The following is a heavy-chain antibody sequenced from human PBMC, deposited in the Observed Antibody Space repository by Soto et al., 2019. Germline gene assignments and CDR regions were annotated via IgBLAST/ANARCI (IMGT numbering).Heavy chain of an antibody. CDR2: ISSSSSTI. CDR1: GFTFSSYS. D-gene: IGHD3-3*01. J-gene: IGHJ3*02. CDR3: ARDDPHWLRFLELPTHGAFDI. V-gene: IGHV3-48*02. Sequence: GGSLRLSCAASGFTFSSYSMNWVRQAPGKGLEWVSYISSSSSTIYYADSVKGRFTISRDNAKNSLYLQMNSLRDEDTAVYYCARDDPHWLRFLELPTHGAFDIWRQGTMVTVSS.